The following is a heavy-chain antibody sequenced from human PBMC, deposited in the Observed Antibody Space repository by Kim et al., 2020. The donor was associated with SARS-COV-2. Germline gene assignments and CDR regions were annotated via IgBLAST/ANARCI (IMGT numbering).Heavy chain of an antibody. Sequence: GTPNYAQTSQERVTLTRDMSTSTAYMELSSLRSEDTAVYYCAADAGGFAYWGQGTLVTVSS. J-gene: IGHJ4*02. CDR2: GTP. V-gene: IGHV1-58*01. D-gene: IGHD1-26*01. CDR3: AADAGGFAY.